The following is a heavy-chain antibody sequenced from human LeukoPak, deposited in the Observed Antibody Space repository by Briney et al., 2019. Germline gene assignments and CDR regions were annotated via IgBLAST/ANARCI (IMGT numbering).Heavy chain of an antibody. CDR1: GFTFSSYA. CDR2: ISGSGGST. V-gene: IGHV3-23*01. D-gene: IGHD3-3*01. J-gene: IGHJ4*02. CDR3: AKDQAVLRFLEWLPSGGYYFDY. Sequence: GGSLRLSCAASGFTFSSYAMSWVRQAPGKGLEWVSAISGSGGSTYCADSVKGRFTISRDNSKNTLYLQMNSLRAEDTAVYYCAKDQAVLRFLEWLPSGGYYFDYWGQGTLVTVSS.